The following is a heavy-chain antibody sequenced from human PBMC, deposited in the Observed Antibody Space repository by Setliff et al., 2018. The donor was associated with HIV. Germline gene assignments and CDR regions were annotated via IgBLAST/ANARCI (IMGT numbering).Heavy chain of an antibody. V-gene: IGHV4-39*01. J-gene: IGHJ5*02. CDR3: ARRRGYCSGGTCYSGGYWFDP. CDR1: GGSISSSSYY. Sequence: SETLSLTCTVSGGSISSSSYYWAWVRQPPGKGLEWIGSIYYSGSTSYNPSLKSRVTISVDTSKNQSSLKLRSVTAADTAVYYCARRRGYCSGGTCYSGGYWFDPWGQGTLVTVSS. CDR2: IYYSGST. D-gene: IGHD2-15*01.